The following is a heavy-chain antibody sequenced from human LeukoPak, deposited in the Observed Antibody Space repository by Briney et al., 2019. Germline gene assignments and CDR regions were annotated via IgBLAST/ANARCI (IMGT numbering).Heavy chain of an antibody. Sequence: GRSLRLSCAASGFIFDDYAMHWVRQAPGKGLEWVSGISWNSGDIGYADSVKGRLTISRDNAKNSLYLQMNSLRSEDTAFYYCAKDTGGSYRRGYLDFRGQGTLVTAPS. J-gene: IGHJ4*02. CDR2: ISWNSGDI. CDR1: GFIFDDYA. D-gene: IGHD1-26*01. V-gene: IGHV3-9*01. CDR3: AKDTGGSYRRGYLDF.